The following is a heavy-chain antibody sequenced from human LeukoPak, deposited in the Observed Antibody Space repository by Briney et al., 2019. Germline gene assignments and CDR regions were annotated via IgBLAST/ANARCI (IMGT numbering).Heavy chain of an antibody. V-gene: IGHV3-33*01. CDR1: GFTFSNYA. D-gene: IGHD6-19*01. Sequence: GGSLRLSCTASGFTFSNYAMHWVRQAPGKGLEWVAVIWYDGSNKYYADSVKGRFTISRDNSKNTLYLQMNSLRAEDTAVYYCARARAIAVAVPDAFDIWGQGTMVTVSS. CDR2: IWYDGSNK. CDR3: ARARAIAVAVPDAFDI. J-gene: IGHJ3*02.